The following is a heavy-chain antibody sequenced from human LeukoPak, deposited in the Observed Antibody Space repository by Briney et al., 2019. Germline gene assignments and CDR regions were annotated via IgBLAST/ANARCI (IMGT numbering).Heavy chain of an antibody. Sequence: ASVKVSCKASGYTFTNYGNNWVRQAPGQGLEWVGWISGYNGNTKYAQRLQGRLTMTTDTSTSTAYMDLRSLTSDDTAVYYCARDLEDTAMPDSSVYWGQGTLVTVSS. J-gene: IGHJ4*02. CDR2: ISGYNGNT. CDR1: GYTFTNYG. V-gene: IGHV1-18*01. D-gene: IGHD5-18*01. CDR3: ARDLEDTAMPDSSVY.